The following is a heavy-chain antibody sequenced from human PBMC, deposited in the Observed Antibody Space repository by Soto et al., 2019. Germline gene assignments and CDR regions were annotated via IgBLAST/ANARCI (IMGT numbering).Heavy chain of an antibody. D-gene: IGHD6-13*01. J-gene: IGHJ3*02. Sequence: VQLVQSGVEVKKPGASVKVSCKASGYTFTNYGISWVRQAPGQGLEWMGWINTYNANTNYAQKVHGRVTLTTETSTSTAYMELRSLRPDDTAVYYCARDLLYSTRSTVRFDIWGQGTMLTVSS. CDR1: GYTFTNYG. V-gene: IGHV1-18*01. CDR2: INTYNANT. CDR3: ARDLLYSTRSTVRFDI.